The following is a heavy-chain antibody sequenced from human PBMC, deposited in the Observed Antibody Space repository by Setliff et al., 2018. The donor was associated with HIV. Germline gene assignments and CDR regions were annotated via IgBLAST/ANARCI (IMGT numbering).Heavy chain of an antibody. D-gene: IGHD6-13*01. Sequence: PGESLKISCKAVDYTFTTYWIGWVRQMPGEGLEWMGIIYPEDPNIKYNPSFQNQVTISADKSISTAYLQVHNLKASDTATYYCARRDGRSMNAFEIWGPGTMVTVSS. CDR3: ARRDGRSMNAFEI. J-gene: IGHJ3*02. CDR1: DYTFTTYW. CDR2: IYPEDPNI. V-gene: IGHV5-51*01.